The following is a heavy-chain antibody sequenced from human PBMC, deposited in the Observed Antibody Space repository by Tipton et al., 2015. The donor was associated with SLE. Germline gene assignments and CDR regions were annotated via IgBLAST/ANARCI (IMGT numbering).Heavy chain of an antibody. D-gene: IGHD6-6*01. CDR1: GYSFTSYW. CDR2: IYPGDSDT. V-gene: IGHV5-51*03. CDR3: ARNESSIAAPDWYFDL. J-gene: IGHJ2*01. Sequence: QLVQSGAEGKKPGESLKISCKGSGYSFTSYWIGWVRQMPGKGLEWMGIIYPGDSDTRYSPSFQGQVTISADKSISTAYLQWSSLKASDTAMYYCARNESSIAAPDWYFDLWGRGTLVTVSS.